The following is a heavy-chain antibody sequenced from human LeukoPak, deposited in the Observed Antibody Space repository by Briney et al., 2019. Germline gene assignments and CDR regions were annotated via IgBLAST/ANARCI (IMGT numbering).Heavy chain of an antibody. J-gene: IGHJ4*02. CDR1: EFPVGSNY. Sequence: GGSLRLSCAASEFPVGSNYMTWVRQAPGKGLEWVSLIYSGGSTYYADSVKGRFTLSRDNSKNTLFLQMNSLRAEDTALYYCAKDLKEGFCSTTSCYGIDSWGQGTLVTVSS. CDR2: IYSGGST. V-gene: IGHV3-53*01. D-gene: IGHD2-2*01. CDR3: AKDLKEGFCSTTSCYGIDS.